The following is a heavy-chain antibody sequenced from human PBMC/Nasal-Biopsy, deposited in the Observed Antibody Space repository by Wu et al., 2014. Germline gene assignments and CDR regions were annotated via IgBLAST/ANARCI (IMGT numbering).Heavy chain of an antibody. CDR1: RFTFSDYY. CDR2: ISVNSSPP. CDR3: AKGGNWFDP. V-gene: IGHV3-11*06. J-gene: IGHJ5*02. Sequence: RLSCAASRFTFSDYYMSWIRQAPGKGLEWISYISVNSSPPQYAESVKGRFTISRDNGKNFLYLEMNSLRIEDTAVYYCAKGGNWFDPWGQGTLVTVSS.